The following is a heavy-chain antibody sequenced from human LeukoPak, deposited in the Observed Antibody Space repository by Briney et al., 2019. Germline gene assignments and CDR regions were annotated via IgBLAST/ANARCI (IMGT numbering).Heavy chain of an antibody. CDR2: ISAYNGNT. CDR1: GYTFTSYG. V-gene: IGHV1-18*01. J-gene: IGHJ4*02. Sequence: GASVKVSCKASGYTFTSYGISWVRQAPGQGLEWMGWISAYNGNTNYAQKLQGRVTMTTDTSTSTAYMELRSLRSDDTAVYYCARDRPYDSSCYYSPDANFDYWGQGTLVTVSS. D-gene: IGHD3-22*01. CDR3: ARDRPYDSSCYYSPDANFDY.